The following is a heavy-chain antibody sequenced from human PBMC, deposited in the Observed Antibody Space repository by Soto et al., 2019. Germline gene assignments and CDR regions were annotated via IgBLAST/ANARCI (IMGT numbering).Heavy chain of an antibody. J-gene: IGHJ5*02. CDR1: GGSISSSSYY. Sequence: QLQMQESGPGLVKPSETLSLTCTVSGGSISSSSYYWGWIRQHPGKGLEWIGSIYYSGSTYYSPSLKSRVTVSVDTSRNKFSLKLSSVTAADTAVYYGAIQVVVVRGGFDPCGQGTLVTVSS. CDR3: AIQVVVVRGGFDP. D-gene: IGHD2-15*01. V-gene: IGHV4-39*01. CDR2: IYYSGST.